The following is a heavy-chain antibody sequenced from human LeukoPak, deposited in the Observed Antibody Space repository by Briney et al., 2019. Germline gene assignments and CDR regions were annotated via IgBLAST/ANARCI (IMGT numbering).Heavy chain of an antibody. CDR2: VIPIFGTA. D-gene: IGHD3-10*01. CDR1: GGTFSSYA. V-gene: IGHV1-69*13. Sequence: ASVKVSCKASGGTFSSYAISWVRQAPGQGLEWMGGVIPIFGTANYAQKFQGRVTITADESTSTAYMELSSLRSEDTAVYYCAISPDYYGSGARLDYWGQGTLVTVSS. CDR3: AISPDYYGSGARLDY. J-gene: IGHJ4*02.